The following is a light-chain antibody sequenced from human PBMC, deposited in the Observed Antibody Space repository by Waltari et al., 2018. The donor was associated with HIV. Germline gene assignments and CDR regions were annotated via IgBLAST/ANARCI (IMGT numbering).Light chain of an antibody. Sequence: AVTQPASVSGLPGPSTTISCTGGDSAFGLFNFFSLYQQHSGKPPNLFLYAVDTRASGVSDRFSGSMSGNTASLTISGLRAEDEAHYYCASFTGDNTVMFGGGTEVTVL. CDR3: ASFTGDNTVM. CDR1: DSAFGLFNF. V-gene: IGLV2-14*03. CDR2: AVD. J-gene: IGLJ3*02.